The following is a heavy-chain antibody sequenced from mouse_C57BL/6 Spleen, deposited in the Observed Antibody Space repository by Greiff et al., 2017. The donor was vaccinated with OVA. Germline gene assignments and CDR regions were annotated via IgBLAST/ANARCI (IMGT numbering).Heavy chain of an antibody. V-gene: IGHV14-1*01. D-gene: IGHD1-1*01. Sequence: EVQLQQSGAELVRPGASVKLSCTASGFNIIDYYMHWVKQRPEQGLEWIGRIDPEDGDTEYAPKFQGKATMTADTSSNTAYLQLSSLTSEDTAVYYCTTNYGSSYGGYFDVWGTGTTVTVSS. CDR3: TTNYGSSYGGYFDV. CDR1: GFNIIDYY. CDR2: IDPEDGDT. J-gene: IGHJ1*03.